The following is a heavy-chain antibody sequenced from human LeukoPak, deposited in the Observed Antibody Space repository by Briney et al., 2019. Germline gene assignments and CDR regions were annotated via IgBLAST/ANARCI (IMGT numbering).Heavy chain of an antibody. CDR1: GFTFSSFS. CDR2: ITSCSNYI. V-gene: IGHV3-21*01. J-gene: IGHJ4*02. D-gene: IGHD3-16*02. Sequence: GGSLRLFCAGSGFTFSSFSMKWVRQAPGKGLEWVSSITSCSNYIYYADLVKGRFNISRGNAKNSLYLQMNSRRAEDTPVYYCARDYLVPEGYFDYWGQGTLVTVSS. CDR3: ARDYLVPEGYFDY.